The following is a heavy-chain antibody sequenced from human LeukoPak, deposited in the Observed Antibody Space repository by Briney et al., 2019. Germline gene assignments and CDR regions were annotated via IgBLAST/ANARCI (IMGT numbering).Heavy chain of an antibody. CDR2: INPNSGGT. D-gene: IGHD1-1*01. Sequence: SVKVSCKASGYTFTGYYMHWVRQAPGQGLEWMGWINPNSGGTNYAQKFQGRVTMTRDTSISTAYMELSRLRSDDTAVYYCATTGTSGPNWFDPWGQGTLVTVSS. V-gene: IGHV1-2*02. CDR1: GYTFTGYY. J-gene: IGHJ5*02. CDR3: ATTGTSGPNWFDP.